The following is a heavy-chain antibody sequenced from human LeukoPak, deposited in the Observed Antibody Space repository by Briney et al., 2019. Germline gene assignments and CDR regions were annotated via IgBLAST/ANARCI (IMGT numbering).Heavy chain of an antibody. CDR1: GLIFSICD. J-gene: IGHJ4*02. CDR2: IDTAGNT. V-gene: IGHV3-13*01. CDR3: AKDKAPGSWHTPSDF. D-gene: IGHD6-13*01. Sequence: GGSLRLSCAASGLIFSICDMHWVRQATGKGLEWVSAIDTAGNTYYAASAKGRFTISRDNSKNTVFLQMNSLRADDTAKYYCAKDKAPGSWHTPSDFRGQGTLVTVSS.